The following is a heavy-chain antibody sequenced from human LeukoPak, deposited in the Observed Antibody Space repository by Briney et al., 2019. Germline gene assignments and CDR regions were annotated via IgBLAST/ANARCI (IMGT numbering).Heavy chain of an antibody. CDR3: VGHWDPIVSATAPGDY. Sequence: GGSLRLSCAASGLTFNDAWMSWVRQAPGKGLEWVGRIKSNIGGGTTDFAAPVKGRFSISRDDSKTTLYLHLDSLQTGDTAVYYCVGHWDPIVSATAPGDYWGQGTLVTVSS. CDR2: IKSNIGGGTT. V-gene: IGHV3-15*01. J-gene: IGHJ4*02. CDR1: GLTFNDAW. D-gene: IGHD5/OR15-5a*01.